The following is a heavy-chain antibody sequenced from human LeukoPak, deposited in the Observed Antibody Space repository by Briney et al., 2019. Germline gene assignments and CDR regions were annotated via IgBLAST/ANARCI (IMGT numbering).Heavy chain of an antibody. CDR2: IGSSSTSI. Sequence: GGSLRLSCAASEFTFSSYSMNWVRQAPGKGLEWVSSIGSSSTSIYYAGSVKGRFTISRDNAKNSLHLQMNSLRAEDSAVYYCAREHSEAFDIWGQGTMVTVSS. CDR3: AREHSEAFDI. V-gene: IGHV3-21*01. CDR1: EFTFSSYS. J-gene: IGHJ3*02. D-gene: IGHD2-15*01.